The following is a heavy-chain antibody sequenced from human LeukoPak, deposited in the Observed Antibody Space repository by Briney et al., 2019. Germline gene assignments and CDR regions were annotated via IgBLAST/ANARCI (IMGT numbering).Heavy chain of an antibody. D-gene: IGHD2-15*01. CDR3: ARDYYCSGGSCLYFDY. CDR1: GFTFSSYS. V-gene: IGHV3-21*03. J-gene: IGHJ4*02. CDR2: ISSSGNYI. Sequence: GGSLRLSCAASGFTFSSYSMNWVRQAPGKGLEWVSAISSSGNYIYYADSVKGRFTISRDNSNNTLYLQMNSLRVEDTAVYYCARDYYCSGGSCLYFDYWGQGTLVTVSS.